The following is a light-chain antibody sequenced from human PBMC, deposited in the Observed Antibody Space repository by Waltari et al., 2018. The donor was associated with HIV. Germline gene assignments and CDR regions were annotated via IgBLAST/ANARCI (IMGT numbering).Light chain of an antibody. J-gene: IGLJ3*02. V-gene: IGLV1-47*01. Sequence: QSVLTQPPSASGTPGQRVTISCSGSSSNIGSNYVYWYQQLPGTAPKLLIYRNNQRPSGVPDRFSGSKSGTSASLAISGLRSEDEADYYCAAWEDSSWVFGGGTKLTVL. CDR2: RNN. CDR1: SSNIGSNY. CDR3: AAWEDSSWV.